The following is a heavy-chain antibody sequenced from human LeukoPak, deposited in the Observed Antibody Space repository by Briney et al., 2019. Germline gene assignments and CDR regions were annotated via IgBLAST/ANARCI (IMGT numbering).Heavy chain of an antibody. V-gene: IGHV3-7*04. CDR2: INHNGNVN. Sequence: GGSLRLSCAASGFTFSSYWMNWARQAPGKGLEWVASINHNGNVNYYVDSVKGRFTISRDNAKNSLYLQMNSLRDEDTAVYYCARATMHGAFDIWGQGTMVTVSS. CDR1: GFTFSSYW. D-gene: IGHD3-10*01. CDR3: ARATMHGAFDI. J-gene: IGHJ3*02.